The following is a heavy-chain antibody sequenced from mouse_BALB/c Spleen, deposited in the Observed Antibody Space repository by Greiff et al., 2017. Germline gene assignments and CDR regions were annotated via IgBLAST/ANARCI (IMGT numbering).Heavy chain of an antibody. V-gene: IGHV14-3*02. J-gene: IGHJ2*01. Sequence: VQLKQSGAELVKPGASVKLSCTASGFNIKDTYMHWVKQRPEQGLEWIGRIDPANGNTKYDPKFQGKATITADTSSNTAYLQLSSLTSEDTAVYYCARRYQLLYFDYWGQGTTLTVSS. CDR1: GFNIKDTY. D-gene: IGHD2-12*01. CDR2: IDPANGNT. CDR3: ARRYQLLYFDY.